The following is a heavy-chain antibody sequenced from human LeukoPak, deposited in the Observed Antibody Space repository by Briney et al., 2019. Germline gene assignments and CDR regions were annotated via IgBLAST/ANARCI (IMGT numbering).Heavy chain of an antibody. CDR1: GFTFSSYG. CDR3: AKGGSRLTMVRGVIITSYLDY. CDR2: ISGSGGST. D-gene: IGHD3-10*01. J-gene: IGHJ4*02. Sequence: PGGSLRLSCAASGFTFSSYGMSWVRQAPGKGLEWVSAISGSGGSTYYADSVKGRFTISRDNSKNTLYLQMNSLRAEDTAVYYCAKGGSRLTMVRGVIITSYLDYWGQGTLVTVSS. V-gene: IGHV3-23*01.